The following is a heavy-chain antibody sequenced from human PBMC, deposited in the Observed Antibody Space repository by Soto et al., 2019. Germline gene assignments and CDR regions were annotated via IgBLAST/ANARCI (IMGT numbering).Heavy chain of an antibody. CDR3: ARELSSSGYFDY. Sequence: GASVKVSCKASGYTFTSYGISWVRQAPGQGLEWMGWISAYNGNTNYAQKLQGRVTMTTDTSTSTACMELRSLRSDDTAVYYCARELSSSGYFDYWGQGTLVTVSS. V-gene: IGHV1-18*01. CDR1: GYTFTSYG. D-gene: IGHD3-10*01. CDR2: ISAYNGNT. J-gene: IGHJ4*02.